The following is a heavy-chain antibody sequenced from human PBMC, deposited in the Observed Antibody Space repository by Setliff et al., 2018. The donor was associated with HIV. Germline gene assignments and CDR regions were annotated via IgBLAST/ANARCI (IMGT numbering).Heavy chain of an antibody. CDR1: GGSISSTNYF. CDR3: ARMRGQRITMIVVVIRSGYFDY. D-gene: IGHD3-22*01. CDR2: IYASGNT. J-gene: IGHJ4*02. Sequence: PSETLSLTCTVSGGSISSTNYFWGWIRQPAGKGLEWIGRIYASGNTNYNPSLKSRVTISVDTSKNQFSLKLSSVTAADTAVYYCARMRGQRITMIVVVIRSGYFDYWGQGTLVTVSS. V-gene: IGHV4-61*02.